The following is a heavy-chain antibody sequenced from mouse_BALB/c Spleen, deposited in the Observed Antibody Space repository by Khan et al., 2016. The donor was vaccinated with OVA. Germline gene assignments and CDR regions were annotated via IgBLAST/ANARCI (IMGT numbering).Heavy chain of an antibody. D-gene: IGHD2-3*01. CDR3: ARGDGYYVYFDY. CDR1: GYTFTYYV. V-gene: IGHV1-77*01. CDR2: IYPGSDNA. Sequence: QVQLKQSGPELVKPGASVKMSCKASGYTFTYYVITWVKQRTGQGLEWIGEIYPGSDNASYNERFKGKATLTADKSSNTTHMQLSSLTSEDSAVYFCARGDGYYVYFDYWGQGTTLTVSS. J-gene: IGHJ2*01.